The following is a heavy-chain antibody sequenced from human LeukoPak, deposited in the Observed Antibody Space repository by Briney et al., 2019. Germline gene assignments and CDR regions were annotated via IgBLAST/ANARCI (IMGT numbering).Heavy chain of an antibody. D-gene: IGHD5-12*01. CDR3: ATRGDIVATPIRKGYWFDP. Sequence: NPSETLSLTCTVSGGSISNTDYYWGWIRQPPGKGLEWIGSIYYSGSTYYNPSLKSRVTISVDTSQNQFSLKLSSVTAADTAVYYCATRGDIVATPIRKGYWFDPWGQGTLVTVSS. CDR1: GGSISNTDYY. CDR2: IYYSGST. V-gene: IGHV4-39*01. J-gene: IGHJ5*02.